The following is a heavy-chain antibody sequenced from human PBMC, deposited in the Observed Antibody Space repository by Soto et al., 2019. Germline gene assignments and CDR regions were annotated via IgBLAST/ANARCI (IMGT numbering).Heavy chain of an antibody. CDR2: INHSGST. CDR1: GGSFPGYY. V-gene: IGHV4-34*01. J-gene: IGHJ3*02. D-gene: IGHD2-15*01. Sequence: SATLSLTCAVYGGSFPGYYWSWIRQPPGKGLEWIGEINHSGSTNYNPSLKSRVTISVDTSKNQFSLKLSSVTAADTAVYYCARKSCFDIWGQGTMVT. CDR3: ARKSCFDI.